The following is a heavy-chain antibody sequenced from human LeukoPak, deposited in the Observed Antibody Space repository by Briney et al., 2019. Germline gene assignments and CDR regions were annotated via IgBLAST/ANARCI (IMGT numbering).Heavy chain of an antibody. Sequence: SETLSLTCTVSGGSINNYYWSWIRQPPGKGLECIGYIYYSGSTNYNPSLKSRVTISVDTSKNQSSLKLSSVTAADTAVYYCARRGYSYGYYYMDVWGKGTTVTVSS. V-gene: IGHV4-59*01. CDR1: GGSINNYY. CDR3: ARRGYSYGYYYMDV. CDR2: IYYSGST. J-gene: IGHJ6*03. D-gene: IGHD5-18*01.